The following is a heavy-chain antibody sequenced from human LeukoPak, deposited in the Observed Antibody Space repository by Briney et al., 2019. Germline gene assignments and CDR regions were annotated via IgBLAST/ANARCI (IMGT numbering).Heavy chain of an antibody. CDR2: ISWNSGSI. J-gene: IGHJ1*01. D-gene: IGHD6-19*01. CDR3: AKDMYSSGSNGEGYLQH. V-gene: IGHV3-9*01. CDR1: GFTFNDYA. Sequence: PGGSLRLSCAASGFTFNDYAMHWVRHAPGKGLEWVSGISWNSGSIGYADSVKGRFTISRDNAKNSLYLHINRLRTEDTALYYCAKDMYSSGSNGEGYLQHWGQGTLVTVSS.